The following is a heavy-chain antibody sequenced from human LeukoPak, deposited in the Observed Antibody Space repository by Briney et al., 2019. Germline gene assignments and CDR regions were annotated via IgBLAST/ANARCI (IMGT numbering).Heavy chain of an antibody. V-gene: IGHV4-59*01. Sequence: SETLSLARTVSNDSLGSYYGSGIRQPPRKRPEWIGYIDYSGNTHFNPSLKRRSTIPLDTSIRQFFLRLTSVSAADSAVYFCARGDYIRGNIHYNAEYFQHWGQGIPVTVSS. J-gene: IGHJ1*01. D-gene: IGHD3-16*01. CDR1: NDSLGSYY. CDR3: ARGDYIRGNIHYNAEYFQH. CDR2: IDYSGNT.